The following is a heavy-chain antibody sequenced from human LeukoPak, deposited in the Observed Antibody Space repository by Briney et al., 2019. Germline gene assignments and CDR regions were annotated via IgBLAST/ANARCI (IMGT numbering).Heavy chain of an antibody. V-gene: IGHV4-39*07. D-gene: IGHD1-1*01. CDR3: ARFGQLGYFDY. Sequence: PSETLSLTCTVSGGSISSSSYYWGWIRQPPGKGLEWIGSIYYSGSTYYNPSLKSRVTISVDTSKNQFSLKLSSVTAADTAVYYCARFGQLGYFDYWGQGTLVTVSS. CDR2: IYYSGST. J-gene: IGHJ4*02. CDR1: GGSISSSSYY.